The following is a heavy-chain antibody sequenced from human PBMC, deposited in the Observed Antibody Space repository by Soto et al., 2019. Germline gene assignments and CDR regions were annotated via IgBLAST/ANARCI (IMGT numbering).Heavy chain of an antibody. V-gene: IGHV1-18*01. CDR1: GYTFTSYG. D-gene: IGHD2-2*01. CDR3: ARDKVAAASYYYYYGMDV. Sequence: ASVKVSCKASGYTFTSYGISWVRQAPGQGLEWMGWISAYNGNTNYAQKLQGRVTMTTDTSTSTAYMELRSLRSDDTAVYYCARDKVAAASYYYYYGMDVRGQGTTVTGSS. J-gene: IGHJ6*02. CDR2: ISAYNGNT.